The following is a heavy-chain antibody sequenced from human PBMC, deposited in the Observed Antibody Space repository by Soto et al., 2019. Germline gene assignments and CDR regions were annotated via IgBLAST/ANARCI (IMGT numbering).Heavy chain of an antibody. J-gene: IGHJ4*02. V-gene: IGHV1-69*19. D-gene: IGHD3-10*01. Sequence: QVQLGQTGAEMKKPGSSVKVSCQSSGGTFNTYAMNCVRQAPGQGPEWMGDISPMFGAANYAPKFQGRVTITADESTGTSYMQLSSLTSEDTALYFCAREVQVHTPAFVYWGQGTLVTVSS. CDR2: ISPMFGAA. CDR1: GGTFNTYA. CDR3: AREVQVHTPAFVY.